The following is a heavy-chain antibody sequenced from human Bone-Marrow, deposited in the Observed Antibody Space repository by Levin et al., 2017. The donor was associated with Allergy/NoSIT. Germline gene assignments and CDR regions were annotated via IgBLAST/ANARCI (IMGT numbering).Heavy chain of an antibody. V-gene: IGHV3-21*01. CDR1: GFTFSSYS. CDR2: ISSSSSYI. Sequence: PGGSLRLSCAASGFTFSSYSMNWVRQAPGKGLEWVSSISSSSSYIYYADSVKGRFTISRDNAKNSLYLQMNSLRAEDTAVYYCALSTVRGWPEDWYFDLWGRGTLVTVSS. J-gene: IGHJ2*01. D-gene: IGHD6-19*01. CDR3: ALSTVRGWPEDWYFDL.